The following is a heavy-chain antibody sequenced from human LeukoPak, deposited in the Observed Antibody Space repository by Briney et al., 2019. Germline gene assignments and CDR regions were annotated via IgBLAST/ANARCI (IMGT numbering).Heavy chain of an antibody. Sequence: PGGSLKLSCAASGFTFSGSAMHWVRQASGKGLEWVGRIRSKANSYATAYAASVKGRFTISRDDSKNTAYLQMNSLKTEDTAVYYCVREEKWLQFPWGQGTLVTVSS. J-gene: IGHJ5*02. CDR2: IRSKANSYAT. CDR1: GFTFSGSA. D-gene: IGHD5-24*01. CDR3: VREEKWLQFP. V-gene: IGHV3-73*01.